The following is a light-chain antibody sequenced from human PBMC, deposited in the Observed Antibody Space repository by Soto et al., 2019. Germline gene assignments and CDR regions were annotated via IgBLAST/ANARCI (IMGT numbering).Light chain of an antibody. Sequence: QSVLTQPPAVSGAPGQRVTISCTGSSSNIGAGYDVHWYQQLPGAAPKLLIHGSTNRPSGVPDRFSGSKSGTSASLAVTGLQAEDEADYYCQYYDRNLIASVFGGGTKLPVL. V-gene: IGLV1-40*01. J-gene: IGLJ2*01. CDR1: SSNIGAGYD. CDR2: GST. CDR3: QYYDRNLIASV.